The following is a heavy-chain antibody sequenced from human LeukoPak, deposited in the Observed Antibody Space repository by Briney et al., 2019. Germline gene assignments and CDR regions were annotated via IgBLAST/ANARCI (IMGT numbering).Heavy chain of an antibody. CDR2: IYYSGST. CDR1: GGPISSGGYS. D-gene: IGHD1-26*01. J-gene: IGHJ4*02. Sequence: SETLSLTCAVSGGPISSGGYSWSWIRQPPGKGLEWIGYIYYSGSTNYNPSLKSRVTISVDTSKNQFSLKLSSVTAADTAVYYCARGVGATTFDYWGQGTLVTVSS. CDR3: ARGVGATTFDY. V-gene: IGHV4-61*08.